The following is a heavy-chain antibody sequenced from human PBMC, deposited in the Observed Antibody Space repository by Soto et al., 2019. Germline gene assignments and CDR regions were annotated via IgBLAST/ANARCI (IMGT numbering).Heavy chain of an antibody. CDR1: GFTFSSYA. CDR2: ISGSGDNT. V-gene: IGHV3-23*01. CDR3: AKGEGWECWYFDSSGYTRYYGMEV. D-gene: IGHD3-22*01. J-gene: IGHJ6*02. Sequence: GGSLRLSCAAAGFTFSSYAMSWVRQAPGKGLEWVSAISGSGDNTYYADSVKGRFTISRDNSKNTLYLQMNSLRAEDTAVYYCAKGEGWECWYFDSSGYTRYYGMEVWGQGTTVTVSS.